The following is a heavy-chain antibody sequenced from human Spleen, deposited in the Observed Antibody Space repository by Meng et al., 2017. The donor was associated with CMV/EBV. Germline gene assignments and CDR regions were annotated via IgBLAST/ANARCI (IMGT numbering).Heavy chain of an antibody. D-gene: IGHD2-15*01. Sequence: GGSLRLSCAASGLTFSDYAMNWVRQAPGKGLAWVSAISGSGGSTYYADSVKGRFTISRDNSRNTLFLQMNSLRAEDTAVYYCAKDSLVGAAGFDYWGQGTLVTVSS. V-gene: IGHV3-23*01. CDR3: AKDSLVGAAGFDY. CDR1: GLTFSDYA. J-gene: IGHJ4*02. CDR2: ISGSGGST.